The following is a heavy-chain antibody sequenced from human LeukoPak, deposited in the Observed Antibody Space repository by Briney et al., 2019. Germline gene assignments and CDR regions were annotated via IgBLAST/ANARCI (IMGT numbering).Heavy chain of an antibody. Sequence: RWASVKVSCKASGYTFTSYDINWVRQAPGQGLEWMGWMNPNSGNTDYAQKFQGRVTMTRNTSISTAYMELSSLRSEDTAVYYCARGWVSRQVLWFGELFGYYYGLNVWGQGTTVTVSS. CDR3: ARGWVSRQVLWFGELFGYYYGLNV. J-gene: IGHJ6*02. CDR1: GYTFTSYD. CDR2: MNPNSGNT. V-gene: IGHV1-8*01. D-gene: IGHD3-10*01.